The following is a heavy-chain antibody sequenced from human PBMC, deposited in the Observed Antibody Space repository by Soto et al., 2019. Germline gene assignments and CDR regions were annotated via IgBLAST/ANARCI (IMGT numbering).Heavy chain of an antibody. D-gene: IGHD3-10*01. V-gene: IGHV2-5*02. CDR2: IYWDDDK. J-gene: IGHJ4*02. Sequence: SGPTLVKPTQTLTLTCTFSGFSLSTSGVGVGWIRQPPGKALEWLALIYWDDDKRYSPSLKSRLTITKDTSKNQVVLTMTNMDPVDTATYYCAHRPMVRGVIDGDLFDYWGQGTLVTVSS. CDR3: AHRPMVRGVIDGDLFDY. CDR1: GFSLSTSGVG.